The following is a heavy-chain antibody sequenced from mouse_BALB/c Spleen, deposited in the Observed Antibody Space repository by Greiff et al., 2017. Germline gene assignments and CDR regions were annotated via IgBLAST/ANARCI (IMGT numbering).Heavy chain of an antibody. Sequence: EVQLQQSGPELVKPGASVKISCKASGYTFTDYNMHWVKQSHGKSLEWIGYIYPYNGGTGYNQKFKSKATLTVDNSSSTAYMELRSLTSEDSAVYYCARGDGNYAPFDYWGQGTTLTVSS. CDR3: ARGDGNYAPFDY. V-gene: IGHV1S29*02. CDR2: IYPYNGGT. D-gene: IGHD2-1*01. CDR1: GYTFTDYN. J-gene: IGHJ2*01.